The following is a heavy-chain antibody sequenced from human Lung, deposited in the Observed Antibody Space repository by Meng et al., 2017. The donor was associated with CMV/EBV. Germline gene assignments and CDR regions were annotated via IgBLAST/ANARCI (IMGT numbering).Heavy chain of an antibody. CDR2: ISAYNGNT. CDR3: ARNRYCSSTSCYFDY. V-gene: IGHV1-18*01. CDR1: GYTFTSYG. D-gene: IGHD2-2*01. J-gene: IGHJ4*02. Sequence: SXXVSXKASGYTFTSYGISWVRQAPGQGLEWMGWISAYNGNTNYAQKLQGRVTMTTDTSTSTAYMELRSLRSDDTAVYYCARNRYCSSTSCYFDYWGQGTXVTCSS.